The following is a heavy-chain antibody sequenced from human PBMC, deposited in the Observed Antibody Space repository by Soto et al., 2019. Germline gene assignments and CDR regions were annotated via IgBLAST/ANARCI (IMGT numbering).Heavy chain of an antibody. CDR1: GFTFSSYG. D-gene: IGHD4-17*01. V-gene: IGHV3-33*01. J-gene: IGHJ6*02. Sequence: QVQLVESGGGVVQPGRSLRLSCAASGFTFSSYGMHWVRQAPGKGLEWVAVIWYDGSNKYYADSVKGRFTISRDNSKNTLYLQMNSLRAEDTAVYYCARDKVEDYGGNYYYYYGIDVWGQGTTVTVSS. CDR3: ARDKVEDYGGNYYYYYGIDV. CDR2: IWYDGSNK.